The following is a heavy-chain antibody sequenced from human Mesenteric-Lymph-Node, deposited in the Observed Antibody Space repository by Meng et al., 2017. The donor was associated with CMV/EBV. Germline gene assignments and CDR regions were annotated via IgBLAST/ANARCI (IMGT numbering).Heavy chain of an antibody. CDR1: GYTFTGYY. CDR3: ARHISTTGTLPNYYYGMDV. D-gene: IGHD1-1*01. J-gene: IGHJ6*02. V-gene: IGHV1-2*02. CDR2: INPNSGAT. Sequence: ASVKVSCKASGYTFTGYYIQWVRQAPGQGLEWMGWINPNSGATNYAEKFQGRVTMTRDTSISTAYMELSSLRSEDTAVYYCARHISTTGTLPNYYYGMDVWGQGTTVTVSS.